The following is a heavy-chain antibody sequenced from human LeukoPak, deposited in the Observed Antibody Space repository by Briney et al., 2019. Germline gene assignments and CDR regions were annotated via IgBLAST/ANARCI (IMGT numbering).Heavy chain of an antibody. CDR3: ARDRRDGLPPDY. V-gene: IGHV1-18*01. CDR2: VSAYNGNT. D-gene: IGHD5-24*01. Sequence: ASVKVSCKASGYTFTSYGISWVRQAPGQGLEWMGWVSAYNGNTNYAQKFQGRVTITADKSTSTAYMELSSLRSEDTAVYYCARDRRDGLPPDYWGLGTLVTVSS. J-gene: IGHJ4*02. CDR1: GYTFTSYG.